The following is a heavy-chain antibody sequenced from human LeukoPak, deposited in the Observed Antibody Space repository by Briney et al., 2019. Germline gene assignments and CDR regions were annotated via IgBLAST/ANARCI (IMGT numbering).Heavy chain of an antibody. CDR2: IWYDGSNI. J-gene: IGHJ3*02. CDR3: ARGATWIQLWLRAFDI. Sequence: GGSLRLSCAASGFTFSSYGMHWVRQAPGKGLEWAAGIWYDGSNISYADSVKGRFTISRDNSKNTLYLQMNSLRAEDTAVYYCARGATWIQLWLRAFDIWGQGTMVTVSS. V-gene: IGHV3-33*01. D-gene: IGHD5-18*01. CDR1: GFTFSSYG.